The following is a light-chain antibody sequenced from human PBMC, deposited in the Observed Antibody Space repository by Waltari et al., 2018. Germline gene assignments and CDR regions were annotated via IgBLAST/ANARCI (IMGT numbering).Light chain of an antibody. CDR2: ASS. Sequence: AIRMTQSPSSLAASTGDRVTITCRASQDISGYLAWYQQESDKAPNLLVSASSTSQTGVPSRFICSGSGTAFTLTIDCLQSEDFATYYCQQYFVYPYTFGQGTKLEIK. V-gene: IGKV1-8*01. J-gene: IGKJ2*01. CDR1: QDISGY. CDR3: QQYFVYPYT.